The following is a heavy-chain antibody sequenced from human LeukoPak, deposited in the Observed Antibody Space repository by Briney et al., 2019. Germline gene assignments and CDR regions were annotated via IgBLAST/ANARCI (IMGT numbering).Heavy chain of an antibody. CDR2: ISSSGSTI. J-gene: IGHJ5*02. Sequence: GGSLRLSCAASGFTFSDYYMSWIRQAPGKGLEWVSYISSSGSTIYYADSVKGRFTISRDNAKNSLYLQMNSLRAEDTAVYYCANEWELLSFDPWGQGTLVTVSS. CDR1: GFTFSDYY. CDR3: ANEWELLSFDP. D-gene: IGHD1-26*01. V-gene: IGHV3-11*01.